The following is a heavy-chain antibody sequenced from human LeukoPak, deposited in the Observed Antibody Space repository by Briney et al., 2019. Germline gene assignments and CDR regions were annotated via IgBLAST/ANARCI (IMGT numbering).Heavy chain of an antibody. CDR3: ARDPRRSRQWLAQAYFDY. Sequence: GGSLRLSCAASRFTFSSYSMNWVRQAPGKGLEWVSSISSSSSYIYYADSVKGRFTISRDNAKNSLYLQMNSLRAEDTAVYYCARDPRRSRQWLAQAYFDYWGQGTLVTVSS. V-gene: IGHV3-21*01. J-gene: IGHJ4*02. CDR2: ISSSSSYI. D-gene: IGHD6-19*01. CDR1: RFTFSSYS.